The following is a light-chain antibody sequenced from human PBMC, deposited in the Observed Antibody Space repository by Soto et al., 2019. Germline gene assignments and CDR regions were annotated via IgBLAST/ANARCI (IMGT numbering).Light chain of an antibody. V-gene: IGKV4-1*01. CDR1: QSVLYSSNNKNY. Sequence: DIVMTQSPDSLAVSLGERATINCKSSQSVLYSSNNKNYLAWYQHKPGQPPKLLLYWASTRESGVPDRFSGSRSGTDFSLTISSLQTEDVAVYYCQQYYATPFTFGPGTKVDI. J-gene: IGKJ3*01. CDR3: QQYYATPFT. CDR2: WAS.